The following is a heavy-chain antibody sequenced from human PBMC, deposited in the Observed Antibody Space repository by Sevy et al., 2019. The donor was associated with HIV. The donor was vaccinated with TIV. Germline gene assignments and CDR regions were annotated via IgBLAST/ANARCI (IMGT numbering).Heavy chain of an antibody. V-gene: IGHV3-15*01. CDR1: GFTFSNAW. D-gene: IGHD4-17*01. CDR3: TTTRDYGDYAGGMDV. CDR2: IKSITDGGTK. J-gene: IGHJ6*02. Sequence: GGSLRLSCAASGFTFSNAWMSWVRQAPGKGLEWVGRIKSITDGGTKDYAAPVKGRFTISRDDSKTTLYLQMNSLKTEDTAVYYCTTTRDYGDYAGGMDVWGQGTTVTVSS.